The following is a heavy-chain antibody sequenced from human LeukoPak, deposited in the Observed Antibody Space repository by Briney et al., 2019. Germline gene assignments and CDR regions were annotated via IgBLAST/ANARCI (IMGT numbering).Heavy chain of an antibody. V-gene: IGHV6-1*01. J-gene: IGHJ4*02. CDR1: GDSVSSHTPA. D-gene: IGHD6-13*01. Sequence: SQTLSLTCAISGDSVSSHTPAWNWIRQSPSRGLEWLGRTYFRSKWYHDYTMSVNSRITINPDTSKNQFSLQLNSVTPEDTAVYYCARSISATGNNFDYWGQGTLVTVSS. CDR2: TYFRSKWYH. CDR3: ARSISATGNNFDY.